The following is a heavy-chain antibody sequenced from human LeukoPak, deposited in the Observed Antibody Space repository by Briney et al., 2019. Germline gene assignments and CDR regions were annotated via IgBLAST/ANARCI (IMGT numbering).Heavy chain of an antibody. CDR2: IYYSGST. Sequence: SETLSLTCTVSGDSISSSSSYWGWIRQPPGKGLEWIGSIYYSGSTYYNTSLKSRVTISVDTSKNQFSLKLNSVTAADTAVYYCAREQLVERADAFDIWGQGTMVTVSS. D-gene: IGHD1-1*01. J-gene: IGHJ3*02. CDR1: GDSISSSSSY. CDR3: AREQLVERADAFDI. V-gene: IGHV4-39*02.